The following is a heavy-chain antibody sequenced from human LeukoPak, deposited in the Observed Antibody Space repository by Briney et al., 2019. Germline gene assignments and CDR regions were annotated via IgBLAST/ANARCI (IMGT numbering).Heavy chain of an antibody. CDR3: VRLWDSSGFFGY. V-gene: IGHV3-7*01. Sequence: GGSLRLSCVASGFTFSNYWMSWVRQAPGKGLEWVANIQKDGSEKHYVASVEGRFTISRDNAENSLFLQLNSLRVGETAVYYCVRLWDSSGFFGYWGQGALVTVSS. CDR2: IQKDGSEK. J-gene: IGHJ4*02. CDR1: GFTFSNYW. D-gene: IGHD3-22*01.